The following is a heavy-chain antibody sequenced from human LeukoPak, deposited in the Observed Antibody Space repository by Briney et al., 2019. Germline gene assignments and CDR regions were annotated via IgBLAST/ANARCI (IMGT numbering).Heavy chain of an antibody. CDR2: MNPNSGNT. V-gene: IGHV1-8*01. D-gene: IGHD1-26*01. J-gene: IGHJ4*02. CDR3: ARGPKWTGSYYYFDY. Sequence: ASVKVSCKTSGYTFPSYDINWVRQATGQGLEWMGWMNPNSGNTGYTQKCQGRVNISRNTSITTAYMELSSLRSEDTGVYYCARGPKWTGSYYYFDYWGQGTLVTVSS. CDR1: GYTFPSYD.